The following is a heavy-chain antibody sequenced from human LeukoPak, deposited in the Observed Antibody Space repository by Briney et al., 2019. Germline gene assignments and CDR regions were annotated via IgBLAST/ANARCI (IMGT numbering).Heavy chain of an antibody. CDR2: INSDGSST. J-gene: IGHJ4*02. CDR3: ARVGTYDFWSGYYSIPFDY. Sequence: GGSLRLSCAASGFTFSSYWMHWVRQAPGKGLVWVSRINSDGSSTSYADSVRGRFTISRDNAKNTLYLQMNSLRAEDTAVYYCARVGTYDFWSGYYSIPFDYWGQGTLVTVSS. D-gene: IGHD3-3*01. CDR1: GFTFSSYW. V-gene: IGHV3-74*01.